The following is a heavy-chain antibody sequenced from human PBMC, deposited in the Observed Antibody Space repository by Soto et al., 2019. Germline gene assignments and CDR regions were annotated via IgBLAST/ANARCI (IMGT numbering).Heavy chain of an antibody. V-gene: IGHV3-21*01. J-gene: IGHJ6*03. Sequence: GESLRLSCAASGFTFSSYSMNWVRQAPGKGLEWVSSISSSSSYIYYADSVKGRFTISRDNAKNSLYLQMNSLRAEDTAVYYCARDGSGSYFYYMDVWGKGTTVTVSS. CDR3: ARDGSGSYFYYMDV. D-gene: IGHD3-10*01. CDR1: GFTFSSYS. CDR2: ISSSSSYI.